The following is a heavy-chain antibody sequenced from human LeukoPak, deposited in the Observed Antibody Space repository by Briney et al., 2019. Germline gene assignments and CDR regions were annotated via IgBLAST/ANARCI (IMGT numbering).Heavy chain of an antibody. CDR3: ASDRSAAAGSLDY. CDR2: IRYDGNNK. D-gene: IGHD6-13*01. J-gene: IGHJ4*02. Sequence: GGSLRLSCAASGFTFSSYGIHWVRQAPGKGLEWVAFIRYDGNNKYYADSVKGRFTISRDNSKNTLYLQMNSLRAEDTAVYYCASDRSAAAGSLDYWGQGTLVTVSS. CDR1: GFTFSSYG. V-gene: IGHV3-30*02.